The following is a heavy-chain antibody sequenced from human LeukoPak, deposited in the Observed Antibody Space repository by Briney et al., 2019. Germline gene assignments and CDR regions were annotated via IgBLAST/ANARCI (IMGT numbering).Heavy chain of an antibody. CDR1: GFTFSSYA. CDR3: ARGGCSSTSCYQGPFDY. D-gene: IGHD2-2*01. V-gene: IGHV3-30-3*01. Sequence: GGSLRLSCAASGFTFSSYAMHWVRQAPGKGLEWVAVISYDGSNKYYADSVKGRFTISRDNSKNTLYLQMNSLRAEDTAVYYCARGGCSSTSCYQGPFDYWGQGTLVTVSS. CDR2: ISYDGSNK. J-gene: IGHJ4*02.